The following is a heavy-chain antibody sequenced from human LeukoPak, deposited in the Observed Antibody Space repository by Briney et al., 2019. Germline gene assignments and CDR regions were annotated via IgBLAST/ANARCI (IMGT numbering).Heavy chain of an antibody. V-gene: IGHV1-69*02. Sequence: ASVKVSCKASGYTFTSYYMHWVRQAPGQGLEWMGRIIPILGIANYAQKFQGRVTITADKSTSTAYMELSSLRSEDTAVYYCASGGRGYYYGMDVWGQGTTVTVSS. J-gene: IGHJ6*02. D-gene: IGHD4-23*01. CDR1: GYTFTSYY. CDR3: ASGGRGYYYGMDV. CDR2: IIPILGIA.